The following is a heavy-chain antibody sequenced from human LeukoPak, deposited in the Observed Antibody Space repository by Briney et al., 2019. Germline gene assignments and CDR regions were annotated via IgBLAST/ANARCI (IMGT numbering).Heavy chain of an antibody. J-gene: IGHJ6*02. V-gene: IGHV3-21*01. Sequence: KTGGPLRLSCAASGFTFSSYSLNWVRQAPGKGLEWVSSISSSSYIYYADSVKGRFTISRDNAKNSLYLQMNSLRAEDTAVYYCARVFVVVVAATHYGMDVWGQGTTVTVSS. CDR1: GFTFSSYS. CDR2: ISSSSYI. D-gene: IGHD2-15*01. CDR3: ARVFVVVVAATHYGMDV.